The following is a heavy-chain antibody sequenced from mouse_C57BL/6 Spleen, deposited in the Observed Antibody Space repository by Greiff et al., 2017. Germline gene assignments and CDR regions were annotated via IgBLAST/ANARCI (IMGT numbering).Heavy chain of an antibody. V-gene: IGHV1-64*01. D-gene: IGHD1-1*01. CDR3: AREIYYGSSYDYYAMDY. CDR2: IHPNSGST. CDR1: GYTFTSYW. J-gene: IGHJ4*01. Sequence: QVQLQQPGAELVKPGASVKLSCKASGYTFTSYWMHWVKQRPGQGLEWIGMIHPNSGSTNYNEKFKSKATLTVDKSSSTAYMQLSSLTSEDSAVYYCAREIYYGSSYDYYAMDYWGQGTSVTVSS.